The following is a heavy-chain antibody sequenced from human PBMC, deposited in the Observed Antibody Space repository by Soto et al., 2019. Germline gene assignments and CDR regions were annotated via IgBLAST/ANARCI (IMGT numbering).Heavy chain of an antibody. J-gene: IGHJ6*02. D-gene: IGHD3-3*01. V-gene: IGHV3-30*18. Sequence: VGSLRLSCAASGFTFSSYGMHWVRQAPGKGLEWVAVISYDGSNKYYADSVKGRFTISRDNSKNTLYLQMNSLRAEDTAVYYCAKGGMQRFLEWLRNYYGMDVWGQGTTVTVSS. CDR2: ISYDGSNK. CDR1: GFTFSSYG. CDR3: AKGGMQRFLEWLRNYYGMDV.